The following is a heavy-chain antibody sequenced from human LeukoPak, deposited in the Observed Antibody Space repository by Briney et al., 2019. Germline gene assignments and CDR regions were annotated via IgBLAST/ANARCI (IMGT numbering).Heavy chain of an antibody. CDR3: ARAARGITMIVYLDY. Sequence: GGSLRLSCAASGFTFSSYSMNWVRQAPGKGLEWVSFISSSRSYTYYADSVKGRFTISRDNAKKSLYLQMNSLGAEDTAVYYCARAARGITMIVYLDYWGQGTLVTVSS. J-gene: IGHJ4*02. V-gene: IGHV3-21*01. CDR1: GFTFSSYS. D-gene: IGHD3-22*01. CDR2: ISSSRSYT.